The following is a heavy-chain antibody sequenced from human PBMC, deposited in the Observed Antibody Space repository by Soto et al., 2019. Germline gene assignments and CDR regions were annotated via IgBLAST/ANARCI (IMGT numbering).Heavy chain of an antibody. CDR1: GYTFIRYA. V-gene: IGHV1-3*01. Sequence: QVQLVQSGAEVKKPGASVKVSCKTSGYTFIRYAIHWVRQAPGQTLEWMGWINAGNGDTKVSQKYQDRLTITRDTSASTVYIAMSSLRSEDTAVYYCARVRSGLGWDSWGQGTLVTVSS. D-gene: IGHD3-10*01. CDR2: INAGNGDT. CDR3: ARVRSGLGWDS. J-gene: IGHJ4*02.